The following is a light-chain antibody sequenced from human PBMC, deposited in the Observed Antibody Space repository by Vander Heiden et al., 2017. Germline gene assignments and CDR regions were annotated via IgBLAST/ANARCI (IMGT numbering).Light chain of an antibody. J-gene: IGKJ1*01. CDR3: QQYDNSPSWT. Sequence: ENLLTQSPDTLSLSPGERATISCRASQSLSSTYLAWYQQKPGQAPRLLISGASSRATGIPDRFSGSGSGTDFTLTISRLEPEDFAVYYCQQYDNSPSWTFGQGTRVEIK. CDR2: GAS. CDR1: QSLSSTY. V-gene: IGKV3-20*01.